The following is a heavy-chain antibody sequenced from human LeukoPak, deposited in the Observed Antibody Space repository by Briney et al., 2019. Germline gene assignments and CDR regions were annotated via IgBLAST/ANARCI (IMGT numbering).Heavy chain of an antibody. Sequence: SETLSLNCTVSGGSISSYYWSWIRQPPGKGLEWIGYINYSGSTKYNPSLKSRVTISADTSKNQFSLKLSSVTAADTAVYYCVRDGYFDLWGRGTLVTVSS. V-gene: IGHV4-59*01. CDR3: VRDGYFDL. CDR2: INYSGST. CDR1: GGSISSYY. J-gene: IGHJ2*01.